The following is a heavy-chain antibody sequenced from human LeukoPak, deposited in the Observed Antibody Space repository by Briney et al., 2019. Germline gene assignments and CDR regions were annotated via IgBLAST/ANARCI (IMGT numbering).Heavy chain of an antibody. CDR1: GGSFSGYY. CDR3: ARERRTIFGVVNPILASPYYYYGMDV. CDR2: INHSGST. D-gene: IGHD3-3*01. J-gene: IGHJ6*02. Sequence: SETLSLICAVYGGSFSGYYWSWIRQPPGKGLEWIGEINHSGSTNYNPSLKSRVTISVDTSKNQFSLKLSSVTAADTAVYYCARERRTIFGVVNPILASPYYYYGMDVWGQGTTVTVSS. V-gene: IGHV4-34*01.